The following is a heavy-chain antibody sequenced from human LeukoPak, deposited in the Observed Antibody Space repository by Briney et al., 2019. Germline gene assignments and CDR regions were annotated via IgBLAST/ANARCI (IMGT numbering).Heavy chain of an antibody. D-gene: IGHD4-4*01. J-gene: IGHJ4*02. V-gene: IGHV4-39*01. CDR3: ARFYSNHFDY. CDR1: GGSISSSSYY. CDR2: IYYSGST. Sequence: SETLSLTCTVSGGSISSSSYYWGWIRQPPGTGLEWIGSIYYSGSTYYNPSLKSRVTISVDTSKNQFSLKLSSVTAADTAVYYCARFYSNHFDYWGQGTLVTVSS.